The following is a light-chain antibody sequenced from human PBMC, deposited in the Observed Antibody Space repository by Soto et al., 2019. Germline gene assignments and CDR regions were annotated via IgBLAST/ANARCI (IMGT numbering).Light chain of an antibody. CDR3: QQYNSYLT. CDR2: DAS. CDR1: QSISSW. J-gene: IGKJ4*01. V-gene: IGKV1-5*01. Sequence: QLTQSPSTLSASVGDRVTITCRASQSISSWLAWYQQKPGKAPKLLIYDASSLESGVPSRFSGSGSGTEFTLTISSLQPDDFATYYCQQYNSYLTFGGGTKVEIK.